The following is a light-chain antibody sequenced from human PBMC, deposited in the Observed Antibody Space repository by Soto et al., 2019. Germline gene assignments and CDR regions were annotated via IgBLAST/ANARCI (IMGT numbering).Light chain of an antibody. Sequence: DIQMTQSPSTLSASVGDRVTITCRASQGISSWLAWYQQKPGKAPKLLIYKAPSLESGVPSRFSGSVSGTEFTLTISGLQPDDFAPYYCQQHCNYPLTFGGGTKVEIK. CDR3: QQHCNYPLT. CDR1: QGISSW. V-gene: IGKV1-5*03. CDR2: KAP. J-gene: IGKJ4*01.